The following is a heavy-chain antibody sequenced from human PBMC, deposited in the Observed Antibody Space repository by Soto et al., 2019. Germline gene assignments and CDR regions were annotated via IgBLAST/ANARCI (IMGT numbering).Heavy chain of an antibody. CDR1: GFTFSSYA. Sequence: GGSLRLSCAASGFTFSSYAMIWVRQAPGKGLEWVSAISGSGGSTYYADSVKGRFTISRDNSKNTLYLQMNSLRAEDTAVYYCAKAHSSGWYADYFDYWGQGTLVTVSS. CDR3: AKAHSSGWYADYFDY. J-gene: IGHJ4*02. D-gene: IGHD6-19*01. CDR2: ISGSGGST. V-gene: IGHV3-23*01.